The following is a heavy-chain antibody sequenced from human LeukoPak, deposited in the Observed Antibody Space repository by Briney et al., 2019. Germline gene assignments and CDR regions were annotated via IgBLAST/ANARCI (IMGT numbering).Heavy chain of an antibody. D-gene: IGHD5-18*01. Sequence: PGGSLRLSCAASGFSFSNHGMHWVRQAPGKGLEWVAVTLHDGSNTYYVDSVKGRFIISRDNSKNTLYLQMNSLRADDTAVYYCARGSNYGADHWGQGSPVTVSS. CDR1: GFSFSNHG. CDR3: ARGSNYGADH. V-gene: IGHV3-33*05. CDR2: TLHDGSNT. J-gene: IGHJ4*02.